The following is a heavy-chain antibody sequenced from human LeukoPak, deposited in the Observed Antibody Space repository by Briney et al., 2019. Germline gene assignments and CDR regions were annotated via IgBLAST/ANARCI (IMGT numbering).Heavy chain of an antibody. D-gene: IGHD5-18*01. CDR3: ARDVRGYSYGHYWYFDL. J-gene: IGHJ2*01. Sequence: SVKVSCKASGGTFSSYAISWVRQAPGQGLEWMGGIIPIFGTANYAQKFQGRVTITADESTSTAYMELSSLGSEDTAVYYCARDVRGYSYGHYWYFDLWGRGTLVTVSS. V-gene: IGHV1-69*13. CDR2: IIPIFGTA. CDR1: GGTFSSYA.